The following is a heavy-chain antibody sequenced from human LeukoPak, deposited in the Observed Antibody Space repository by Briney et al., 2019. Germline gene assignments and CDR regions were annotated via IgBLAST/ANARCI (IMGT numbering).Heavy chain of an antibody. CDR2: INHSGST. CDR1: GGSFSGYY. J-gene: IGHJ4*02. V-gene: IGHV4-34*01. CDR3: ARALPVDY. Sequence: PSETLSLTCAVYGGSFSGYYWSWIRQPPGKGLEWIGEINHSGSTNYNPSLKSRVTISVDTSKNQFSLKLSSVTAADTAVYYCARALPVDYWGQGTLVTVSS.